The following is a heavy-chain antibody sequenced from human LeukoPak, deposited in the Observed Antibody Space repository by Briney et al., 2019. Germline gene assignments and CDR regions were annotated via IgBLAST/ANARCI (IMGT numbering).Heavy chain of an antibody. Sequence: GGSLRLPCAASGFTFSDYYMSWIRQAPGKGLEWVSYISSSGSTIYYADSVKGRFTISRDNAKNSLYLQMNSLRAEDTAVYYCAKGRLDPNLVLDYWGQGTLVTVSS. V-gene: IGHV3-11*01. J-gene: IGHJ4*02. CDR3: AKGRLDPNLVLDY. CDR2: ISSSGSTI. D-gene: IGHD2-8*02. CDR1: GFTFSDYY.